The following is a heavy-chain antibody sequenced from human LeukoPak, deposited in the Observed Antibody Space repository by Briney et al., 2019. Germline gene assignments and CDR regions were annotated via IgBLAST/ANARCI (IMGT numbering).Heavy chain of an antibody. D-gene: IGHD5-12*01. J-gene: IGHJ4*02. CDR3: ARVRRAGYASLDY. V-gene: IGHV4-31*03. CDR2: IYYSGST. Sequence: PSETLSLTCTVSGGSISSGGYYWSWIRQHPGKGLEWIGYIYYSGSTYYNPSLKSRVTISVDTSKNQFSLKLSSVTAADTAVYYCARVRRAGYASLDYWGQGTPVTVSS. CDR1: GGSISSGGYY.